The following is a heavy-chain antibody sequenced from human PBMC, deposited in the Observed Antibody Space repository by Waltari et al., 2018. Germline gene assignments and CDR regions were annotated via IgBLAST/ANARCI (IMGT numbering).Heavy chain of an antibody. J-gene: IGHJ6*02. CDR3: ASDTGALWMDV. Sequence: QVQLVQSGAEVKKPGASVKISCKTSEYTFTSSYVHWVRQAPGQGLEWMGIINPSVGSTIYAKKFQGRGTMTRDTSTSTVYMELSSLRSEDTAVYYCASDTGALWMDVWGQGTTVTVSS. V-gene: IGHV1-46*01. CDR2: INPSVGST. D-gene: IGHD2-21*01. CDR1: EYTFTSSY.